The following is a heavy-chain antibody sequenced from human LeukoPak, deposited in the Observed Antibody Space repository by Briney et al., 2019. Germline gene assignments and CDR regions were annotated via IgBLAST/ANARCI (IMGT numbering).Heavy chain of an antibody. CDR2: INPNSGGT. D-gene: IGHD2-2*01. CDR3: ARVDIVVVPAAIQLWRAFDY. Sequence: GASVKVSCKASGYTFTGYYMHWVRQAPGQGLEWMGWINPNSGGTNYAQKFQGRVTMTRDTSISTAYMELSRLRSDDTAVYYCARVDIVVVPAAIQLWRAFDYWGQGALVTVSS. J-gene: IGHJ4*02. V-gene: IGHV1-2*02. CDR1: GYTFTGYY.